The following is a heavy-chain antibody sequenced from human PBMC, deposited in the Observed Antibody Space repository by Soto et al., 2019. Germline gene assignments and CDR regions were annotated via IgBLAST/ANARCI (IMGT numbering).Heavy chain of an antibody. D-gene: IGHD6-13*01. Sequence: QLQLQESGPGLVKPSETLSLTCTVSGGSISSSSYYWGWIRQPPGKGLEWIGSIYYSGSTYYNPSLKSLVTISVDTSKNQFSLKLSSVTAADTAVYYCARHLTMGSSWYFDYYYYGMDVWGQGTTVTVSS. CDR3: ARHLTMGSSWYFDYYYYGMDV. V-gene: IGHV4-39*01. CDR2: IYYSGST. CDR1: GGSISSSSYY. J-gene: IGHJ6*02.